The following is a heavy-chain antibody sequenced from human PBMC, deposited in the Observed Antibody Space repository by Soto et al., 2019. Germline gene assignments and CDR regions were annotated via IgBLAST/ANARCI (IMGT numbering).Heavy chain of an antibody. Sequence: LRLSCAASGFTFSSYWTSWVRQAPGKGLEWVANIKQDGSEKYYVDSVKGRFTISRDNAKNSLYLQMNSLRAEDTAVYYCARVRGYSYGTFDYWGQGTLVTVSS. CDR3: ARVRGYSYGTFDY. CDR2: IKQDGSEK. CDR1: GFTFSSYW. J-gene: IGHJ4*02. V-gene: IGHV3-7*03. D-gene: IGHD5-18*01.